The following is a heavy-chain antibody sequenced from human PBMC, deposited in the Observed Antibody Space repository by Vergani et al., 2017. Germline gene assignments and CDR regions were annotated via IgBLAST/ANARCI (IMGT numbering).Heavy chain of an antibody. CDR2: ISSSSSYI. V-gene: IGHV3-21*01. Sequence: EVQLVESGGGLVQPGRSLRLSCAASGFTFSSYSMNWVRQAPGKGLEWVSSISSSSSYIYYADSVKGRFTISRDNAKNSLYLQMNSLRAEDTAVYYCARGRGGTNFDYWGQGTLVTVSS. J-gene: IGHJ4*02. CDR1: GFTFSSYS. D-gene: IGHD1/OR15-1a*01. CDR3: ARGRGGTNFDY.